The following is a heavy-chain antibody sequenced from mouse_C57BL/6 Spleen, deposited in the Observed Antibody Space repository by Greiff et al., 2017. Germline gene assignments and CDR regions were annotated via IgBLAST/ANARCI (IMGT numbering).Heavy chain of an antibody. CDR1: GYAFTNYL. CDR2: INPGSGGT. CDR3: ARMCYGNYEGCAMDY. Sequence: QVQLQQSGAELVRPGTSVTVSCKASGYAFTNYLIEWVKQTPGQGLEWIGVINPGSGGTNYNEKFKGKAKLTADKSSSTAYMQLSSLTSEDSAVYFGARMCYGNYEGCAMDYWGQGTSVTVAS. D-gene: IGHD2-1*01. J-gene: IGHJ4*01. V-gene: IGHV1-54*01.